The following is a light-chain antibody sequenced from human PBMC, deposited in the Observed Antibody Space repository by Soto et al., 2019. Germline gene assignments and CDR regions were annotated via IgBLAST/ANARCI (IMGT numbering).Light chain of an antibody. CDR2: NND. V-gene: IGLV1-44*01. Sequence: QSVLTQPPSASGTPGQRVTISCSGSSSNIGTNTVNWYLQLPGTAPKLLIYNNDQRPSGVPERFSGSKSGTSASLAISGLQSEDEANYYCEAWDDSLNGFYVFGSGTKVTVL. CDR1: SSNIGTNT. J-gene: IGLJ1*01. CDR3: EAWDDSLNGFYV.